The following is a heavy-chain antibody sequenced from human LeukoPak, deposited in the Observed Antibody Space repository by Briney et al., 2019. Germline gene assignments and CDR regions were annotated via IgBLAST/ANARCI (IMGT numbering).Heavy chain of an antibody. Sequence: SETLSLTCTVSGGSISSSSYYWGWIRQPPGKGLEWIGSIYHSGSTYYNPSLKSRVTISVDTSKNQFSLKLSSVTAADTAVYYCARGLYCSGGSCYSLYFDYWGQGTLVTVSS. J-gene: IGHJ4*02. CDR2: IYHSGST. CDR1: GGSISSSSYY. D-gene: IGHD2-15*01. V-gene: IGHV4-39*07. CDR3: ARGLYCSGGSCYSLYFDY.